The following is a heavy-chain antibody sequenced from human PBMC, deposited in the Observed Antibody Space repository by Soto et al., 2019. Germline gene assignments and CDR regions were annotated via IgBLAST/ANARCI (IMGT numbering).Heavy chain of an antibody. Sequence: GGSLRLSCAASGFTFSSYDMHWVRQATGKGLEWVSAIGTAGDTYYPGSVKGRFTISRENAKNSLYLQMNSLSAGDTAVYYCARGGYSSSWYTTNYYYYGMDVWGQGTTVTVSS. D-gene: IGHD6-13*01. CDR2: IGTAGDT. CDR3: ARGGYSSSWYTTNYYYYGMDV. CDR1: GFTFSSYD. V-gene: IGHV3-13*01. J-gene: IGHJ6*02.